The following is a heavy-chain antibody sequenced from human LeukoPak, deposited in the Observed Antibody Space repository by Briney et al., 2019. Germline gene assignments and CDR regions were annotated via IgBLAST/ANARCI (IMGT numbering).Heavy chain of an antibody. CDR2: ISGSGSTI. J-gene: IGHJ3*02. CDR1: GFTFSAYE. CDR3: ARDSVIRGVIRESGSAFDI. D-gene: IGHD3-10*01. Sequence: PGGSLRLSCAASGFTFSAYEMNWVRQAPGKGLEWVSYISGSGSTIYYADSVKGRFTISRDNAKNSLYLQMNSLRAEDTAVYYCARDSVIRGVIRESGSAFDISGQGTMVTVSS. V-gene: IGHV3-48*03.